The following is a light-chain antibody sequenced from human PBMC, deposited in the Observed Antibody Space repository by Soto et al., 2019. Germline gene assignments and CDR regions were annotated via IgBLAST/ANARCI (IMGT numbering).Light chain of an antibody. CDR1: QSISSY. V-gene: IGKV1-27*01. CDR3: QKYNSAPWT. J-gene: IGKJ1*01. CDR2: AAS. Sequence: DIQMTQSPSSLSASVGDRVTITCRASQSISSYLAWYQQKPGKVPQVLIYAASTLQSGVPSRFSGSGSGTDFTLTISSLQPEDVATYYCQKYNSAPWTFGQGTKVDIK.